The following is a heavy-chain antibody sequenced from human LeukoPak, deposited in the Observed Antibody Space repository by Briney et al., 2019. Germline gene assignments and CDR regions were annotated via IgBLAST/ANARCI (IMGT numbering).Heavy chain of an antibody. V-gene: IGHV4-61*01. D-gene: IGHD1-1*01. CDR2: IYYSGST. CDR3: ARGLAAITTGFDAFDI. J-gene: IGHJ3*02. Sequence: PSETLSLTCTVSGVSVNSGNYYWRWLRQPPGKGLEWIGFIYYSGSTNFHPSLKSPVTISVDTSKDQFSLKLTSVTAAYTAVYYCARGLAAITTGFDAFDIWGQGTMVTVSS. CDR1: GVSVNSGNYY.